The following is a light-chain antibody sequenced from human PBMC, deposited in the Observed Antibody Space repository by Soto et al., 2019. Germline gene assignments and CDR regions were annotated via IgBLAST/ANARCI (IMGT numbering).Light chain of an antibody. V-gene: IGKV1-9*01. CDR2: AAS. CDR1: QGISSY. J-gene: IGKJ5*01. Sequence: DIQLTQSPSFLSASVGDRVTITCRASQGISSYLAWYQQKPGKAPKLLIYAASTLQSGVPSRFSGSGSGTEFTLTISSLQPEDFATYYCQQLNSYPITFGQRRRLEIK. CDR3: QQLNSYPIT.